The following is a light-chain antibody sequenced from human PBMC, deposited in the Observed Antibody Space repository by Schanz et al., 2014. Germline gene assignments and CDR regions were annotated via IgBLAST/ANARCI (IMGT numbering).Light chain of an antibody. V-gene: IGLV2-14*01. Sequence: QSALTQPASVSGSPGQSITISCTGTTSDVGGYNYVSWYQQHPVKAPKLMIYDVSSRPSGVSNRFSGSKSGNTASLTISDLQAEDEADYYCSSFTTSSAPGVFGGGTKLTV. J-gene: IGLJ3*02. CDR3: SSFTTSSAPGV. CDR1: TSDVGGYNY. CDR2: DVS.